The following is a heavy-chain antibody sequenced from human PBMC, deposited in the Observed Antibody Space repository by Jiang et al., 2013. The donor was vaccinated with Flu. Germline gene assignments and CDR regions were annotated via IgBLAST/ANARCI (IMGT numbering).Heavy chain of an antibody. D-gene: IGHD3-16*01. J-gene: IGHJ3*02. V-gene: IGHV4-59*01. CDR1: GGSISRFY. CDR3: ARDSGGVWGALDI. CDR2: VYYSGST. Sequence: PGLVKPSETLSLTCTVSGGSISRFYWSWIRQPPGKGLEWIGYVYYSGSTNYSPSLKSRVTISVDTSKNQFSLKLTSVTAADTAVYYCARDSGGVWGALDIWGQGTVVTVSS.